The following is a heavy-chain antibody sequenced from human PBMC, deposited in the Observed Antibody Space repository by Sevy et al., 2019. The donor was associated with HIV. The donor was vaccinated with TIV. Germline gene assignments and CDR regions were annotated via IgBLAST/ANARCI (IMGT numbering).Heavy chain of an antibody. Sequence: SQTLSLTCAISGDSVSSNSAACNWIRQSPSRGLEWLGRTYYRYKWYNDYAVSVKSRITINPETSKNQFSLQLNSVTPVDTAVYYCARGQGYYTGGVCYTLRFDYWGQGTLVTVSS. D-gene: IGHD2-8*02. CDR1: GDSVSSNSAA. CDR2: TYYRYKWYN. V-gene: IGHV6-1*01. J-gene: IGHJ4*02. CDR3: ARGQGYYTGGVCYTLRFDY.